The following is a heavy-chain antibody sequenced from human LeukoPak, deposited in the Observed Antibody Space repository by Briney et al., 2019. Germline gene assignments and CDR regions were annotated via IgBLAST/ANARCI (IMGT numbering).Heavy chain of an antibody. V-gene: IGHV3-48*03. CDR3: AREGTAMVSFDY. D-gene: IGHD5-18*01. J-gene: IGHJ4*02. CDR1: GFTFSSYE. CDR2: ISSGGNTI. Sequence: GGSLRLSCAASGFTFSSYEMNWVRQAPGKGLEWVSYISSGGNTIYYADSVKGRFTISRDNAKNSLYLRMNSLRAEDTAVYYCAREGTAMVSFDYWGQGTLVTVSS.